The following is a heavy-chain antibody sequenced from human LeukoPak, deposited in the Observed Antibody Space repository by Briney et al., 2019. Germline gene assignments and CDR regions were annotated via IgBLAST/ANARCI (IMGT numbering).Heavy chain of an antibody. CDR1: GFTFSSYA. D-gene: IGHD6-13*01. Sequence: GSLRLSCAASGFTFSSYAMSWVRQAPGKGLEWVSAISGSGGSTYYADSVKGRFTISRDNSKNSLYLQMNSLRAEDTALHYCAKDMAAAGRDFDYWGQGTLVTVSS. J-gene: IGHJ4*02. CDR3: AKDMAAAGRDFDY. V-gene: IGHV3-23*01. CDR2: ISGSGGST.